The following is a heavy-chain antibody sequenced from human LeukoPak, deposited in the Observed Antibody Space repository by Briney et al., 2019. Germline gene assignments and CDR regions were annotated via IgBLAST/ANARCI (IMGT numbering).Heavy chain of an antibody. CDR1: GGTFSSYA. CDR3: ARGTPDGDLDY. CDR2: IIPIFGTA. J-gene: IGHJ4*02. V-gene: IGHV1-69*05. D-gene: IGHD4-17*01. Sequence: ASVKVSCRASGGTFSSYAISWVRQAPGQGLEWMGGIIPIFGTANYAQKFQGRVTITTDESTSTAYMELSSLRSEDTAVYYCARGTPDGDLDYWGQGTLVTVSS.